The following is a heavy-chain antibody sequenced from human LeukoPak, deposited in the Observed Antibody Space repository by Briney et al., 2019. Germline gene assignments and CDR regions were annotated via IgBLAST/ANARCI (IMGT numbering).Heavy chain of an antibody. Sequence: GGSLRLSCAASGFTFSSYSMNWVRQAPGKGLEWVSFISSSSSYIYYADSVKGRFTISRDNAKTSLYLQVNSLRAEDTAVYYCARGKRTYYYDSSGLSWGQGTLVTVSS. J-gene: IGHJ4*02. CDR3: ARGKRTYYYDSSGLS. V-gene: IGHV3-21*01. D-gene: IGHD3-22*01. CDR2: ISSSSSYI. CDR1: GFTFSSYS.